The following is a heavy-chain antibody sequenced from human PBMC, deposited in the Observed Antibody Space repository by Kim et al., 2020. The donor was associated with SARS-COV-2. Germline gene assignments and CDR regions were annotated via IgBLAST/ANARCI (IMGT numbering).Heavy chain of an antibody. CDR2: IYPGDSDT. Sequence: GESLKISCKGSGYSFTSYWIGWVRQMPGKGLEWMGIIYPGDSDTRYSPSFQGQVTISADKSISTAYLQWSSLKASDTAMYYCARMTYYDILTGYPYYYGMDVWGQGTTVTVSS. D-gene: IGHD3-9*01. V-gene: IGHV5-51*01. CDR1: GYSFTSYW. CDR3: ARMTYYDILTGYPYYYGMDV. J-gene: IGHJ6*02.